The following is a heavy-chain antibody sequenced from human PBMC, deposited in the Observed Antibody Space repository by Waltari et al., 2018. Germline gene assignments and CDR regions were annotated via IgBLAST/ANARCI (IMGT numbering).Heavy chain of an antibody. CDR2: INPDGRTT. J-gene: IGHJ4*02. Sequence: EVQLVESGGGFLQPGGSLRLSCAASGFTFSSACIPWFRQPPGKGLVWVSRINPDGRTTNYADSVRGRFTISRDNAQNTVYLEMNSLRAEDTAVYFCTRGGNYYFDYWGRGTLVTVSS. D-gene: IGHD5-12*01. CDR1: GFTFSSAC. CDR3: TRGGNYYFDY. V-gene: IGHV3-74*01.